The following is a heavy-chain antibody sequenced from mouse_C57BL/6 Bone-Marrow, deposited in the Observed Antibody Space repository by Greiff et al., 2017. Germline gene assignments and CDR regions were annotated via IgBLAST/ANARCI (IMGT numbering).Heavy chain of an antibody. D-gene: IGHD1-1*01. Sequence: QVQLQQPGAELVKPGASVKLSCKASGYTFTSYWMHWVKQRPGQGLEWIGMIHPNSGSTNYNEKFKSKATLTVDKSSSTAYMQLSSLTSEDSAVYYCARGSYCYGRGDVWGKGTTVTVSS. CDR1: GYTFTSYW. CDR2: IHPNSGST. V-gene: IGHV1-64*01. J-gene: IGHJ1*03. CDR3: ARGSYCYGRGDV.